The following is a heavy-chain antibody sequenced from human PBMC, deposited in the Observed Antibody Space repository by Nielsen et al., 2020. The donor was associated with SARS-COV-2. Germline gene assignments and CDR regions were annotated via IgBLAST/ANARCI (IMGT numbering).Heavy chain of an antibody. Sequence: SETLSLTCAVSGDSVSSHDWWSGVRQSPGKGLGWIGEVSHSGSTTYNPSLKSRVTLSMDKSKNQFSLRLTSVTAADTAIYYCAKDQGITMVRGVTDYYGMDDWGQGTTVTVSS. J-gene: IGHJ6*02. V-gene: IGHV4-4*02. D-gene: IGHD3-10*01. CDR3: AKDQGITMVRGVTDYYGMDD. CDR2: VSHSGST. CDR1: GDSVSSHDW.